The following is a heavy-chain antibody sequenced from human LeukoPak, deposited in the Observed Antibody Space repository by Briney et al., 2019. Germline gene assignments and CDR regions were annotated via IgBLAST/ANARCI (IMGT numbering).Heavy chain of an antibody. V-gene: IGHV4-30-2*01. CDR1: GGSISSGGYS. Sequence: SQTLSLTCAVSGGSISSGGYSWSWIRQPPGKGLEWIGYIYHSGSTYYNPSLKGRVTISVDRSKNQFSLKLSSVTAADTAVYYCARGGRGAFDIWGQGTMVTVSS. J-gene: IGHJ3*02. CDR3: ARGGRGAFDI. CDR2: IYHSGST.